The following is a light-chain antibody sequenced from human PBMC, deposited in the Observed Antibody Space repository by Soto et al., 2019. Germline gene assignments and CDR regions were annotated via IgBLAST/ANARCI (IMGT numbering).Light chain of an antibody. V-gene: IGLV3-21*04. CDR3: QVWDESSGHVV. Sequence: SYELTQPPSVSVAPGQTARIPCGGNSIVRKTVHWYQQKPGQAPVLVIYYDRDRPSGIPERFSGSNSDNTATLTISRVEAADEADFFCQVWDESSGHVVFSGGTKLTVL. CDR2: YDR. J-gene: IGLJ2*01. CDR1: SIVRKT.